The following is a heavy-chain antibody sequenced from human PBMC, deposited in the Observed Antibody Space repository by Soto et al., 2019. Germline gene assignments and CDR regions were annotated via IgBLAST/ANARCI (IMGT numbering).Heavy chain of an antibody. CDR3: ARHDPGSPVGF. J-gene: IGHJ4*02. CDR2: IRNKAKSYST. CDR1: GFTFSDHY. Sequence: PGGSLRLSCAASGFTFSDHYMDWVRQAPGKGLEWVGRIRNKAKSYSTDHAASVKGRITISRDDSKNSLYLQMNSLKTEDTAVYFCARHDPGSPVGFWGQGTVVSVS. D-gene: IGHD1-1*01. V-gene: IGHV3-72*01.